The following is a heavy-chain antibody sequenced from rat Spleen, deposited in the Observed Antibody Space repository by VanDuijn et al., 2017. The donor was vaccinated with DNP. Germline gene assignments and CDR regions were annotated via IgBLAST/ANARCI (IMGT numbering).Heavy chain of an antibody. CDR1: GFTFSDYN. CDR3: AKDMTTFDY. CDR2: ILYDGSRT. D-gene: IGHD1-7*01. V-gene: IGHV5S10*01. Sequence: EVQLVESGGDLVQPGRSLKLSCAASGFTFSDYNMAWVRQAPTKGLEWVATILYDGSRTYYRDSVKGRFTISRDNTQSSLYLQMDSLRSEDTATYYCAKDMTTFDYWGQGVMVTVSS. J-gene: IGHJ2*01.